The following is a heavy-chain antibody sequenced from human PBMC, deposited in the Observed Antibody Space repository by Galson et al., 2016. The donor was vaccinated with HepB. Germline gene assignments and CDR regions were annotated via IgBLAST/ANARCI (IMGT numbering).Heavy chain of an antibody. D-gene: IGHD3-9*01. J-gene: IGHJ4*02. CDR1: EYTFSTYE. CDR2: MNPNSGDT. Sequence: SVKVSCKASEYTFSTYEINWVRQATGQGLEWMGWMNPNSGDTGYTQRFQGRVTMTRDTSISTAYMELSSLTPEDTAFYFCAKGLTYGGWEPYYFDSWGQGTLVTVSS. V-gene: IGHV1-8*02. CDR3: AKGLTYGGWEPYYFDS.